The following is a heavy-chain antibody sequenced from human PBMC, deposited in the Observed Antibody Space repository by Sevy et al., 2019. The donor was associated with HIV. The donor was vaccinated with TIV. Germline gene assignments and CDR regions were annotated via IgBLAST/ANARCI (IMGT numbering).Heavy chain of an antibody. CDR3: ARDCSSASCLWGMDV. CDR2: IKRVGSEK. CDR1: GFTFSNYW. Sequence: GGSLRLSCAGSGFTFSNYWMSWVRQAPGKGLEWVANIKRVGSEKYYVASVKGRFTISRDNAKTSLYLQMNSLRVEDTAVYYCARDCSSASCLWGMDVWGQGTMVTVSS. V-gene: IGHV3-7*03. D-gene: IGHD2-2*01. J-gene: IGHJ6*02.